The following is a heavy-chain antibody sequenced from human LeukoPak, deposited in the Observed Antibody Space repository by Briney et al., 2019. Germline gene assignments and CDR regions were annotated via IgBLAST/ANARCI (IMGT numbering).Heavy chain of an antibody. CDR2: IYYSGST. D-gene: IGHD3-10*01. V-gene: IGHV4-59*08. CDR1: GGSISSYY. J-gene: IGHJ4*02. Sequence: SETPSLTCTVSGGSISSYYWSRIRQPPGKGLEWIGYIYYSGSTNYNPSLKSRVTISVDTSKNQFSLKLSSVTAADTAVYYCARHTGSHQASSPFDYWGQGTLVTVSS. CDR3: ARHTGSHQASSPFDY.